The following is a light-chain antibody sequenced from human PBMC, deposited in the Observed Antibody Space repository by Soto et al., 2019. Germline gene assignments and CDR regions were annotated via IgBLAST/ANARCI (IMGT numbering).Light chain of an antibody. CDR1: QSISSY. V-gene: IGKV1-39*01. CDR2: AAS. CDR3: QQSYSSRT. Sequence: DIQLTQSPSSLSASVGDRVTITCRASQSISSYLNRYQQNPGKAPKVLIYAASSFQSGVPSRFSGSGSGTDFTLTISSLEPEDLANYYCQQSYSSRTFGPGTKVDIK. J-gene: IGKJ3*01.